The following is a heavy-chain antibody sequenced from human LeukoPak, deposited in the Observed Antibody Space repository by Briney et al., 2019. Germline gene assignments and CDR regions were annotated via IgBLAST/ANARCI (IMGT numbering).Heavy chain of an antibody. J-gene: IGHJ6*03. CDR1: GFTVSSNY. Sequence: GGSLRLSCAASGFTVSSNYMSWVRQAAGKGLEWVSVIYSGGSTYYADSVKGRFTISRDNSKNTLYLQMNSLRAEDTAVYYCARYRYYYYMDVWGKGTTVTISS. V-gene: IGHV3-53*01. CDR2: IYSGGST. CDR3: ARYRYYYYMDV.